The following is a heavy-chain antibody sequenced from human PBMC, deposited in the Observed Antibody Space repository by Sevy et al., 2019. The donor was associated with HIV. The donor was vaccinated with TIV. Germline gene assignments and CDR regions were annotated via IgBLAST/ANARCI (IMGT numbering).Heavy chain of an antibody. D-gene: IGHD3-3*01. J-gene: IGHJ4*02. CDR3: ARVPRYDEPYYFDY. CDR1: GFIFSAYG. Sequence: GGSLRLSCAASGFIFSAYGMHWVRQAPGKGLEWVSSIYTGGGTYYADSVKGRFTISRDNSKNTLYLQMNSLSAEDTAFYYCARVPRYDEPYYFDYWGQGALVTVSS. CDR2: IYTGGGT. V-gene: IGHV3-53*01.